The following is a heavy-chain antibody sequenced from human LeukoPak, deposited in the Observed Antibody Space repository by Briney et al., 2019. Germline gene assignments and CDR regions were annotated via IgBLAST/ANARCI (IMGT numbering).Heavy chain of an antibody. CDR2: INQVGSEK. V-gene: IGHV3-7*01. D-gene: IGHD4-17*01. J-gene: IGHJ4*02. CDR1: GFTFSTYW. Sequence: SGGSLRLSCAASGFTFSTYWMTWVRQAPGKGLEWVVNINQVGSEKYYVDSVKGRFTISRDNTKHSLYLQVNSLRADDTAVYYCAREKAYGEYRFGYWGQGTLVTVSS. CDR3: AREKAYGEYRFGY.